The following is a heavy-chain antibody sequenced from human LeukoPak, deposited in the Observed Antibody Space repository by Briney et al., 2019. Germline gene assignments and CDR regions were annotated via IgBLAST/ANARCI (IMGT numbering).Heavy chain of an antibody. V-gene: IGHV3-66*01. J-gene: IGHJ3*02. CDR3: ARSYYDILTGYYSAFDI. D-gene: IGHD3-9*01. Sequence: GGSLRLSCAASGFTFSSYGMNWVRQAPGKGLEWVSLIYSGGSTYYADSVKGRFTISRDNSKNTLYLQMNSLRAEDTAVYYCARSYYDILTGYYSAFDIWGQGTMVTVSS. CDR1: GFTFSSYG. CDR2: IYSGGST.